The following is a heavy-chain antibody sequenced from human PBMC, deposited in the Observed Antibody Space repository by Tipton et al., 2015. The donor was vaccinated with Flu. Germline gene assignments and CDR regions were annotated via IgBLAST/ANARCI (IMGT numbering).Heavy chain of an antibody. V-gene: IGHV4-39*01. D-gene: IGHD3-10*02. J-gene: IGHJ4*02. CDR3: ARLSYYDVDLKNFYFDY. Sequence: TLSLTCTVSSGSIRSTNYFCAWIRQPPGKGLELIGSIYPSGTTYYNPSLKSRVTISVDTSKSQFSLMLRSVTVADTAVYYCARLSYYDVDLKNFYFDYWGQGALVTVSS. CDR1: SGSIRSTNYF. CDR2: IYPSGTT.